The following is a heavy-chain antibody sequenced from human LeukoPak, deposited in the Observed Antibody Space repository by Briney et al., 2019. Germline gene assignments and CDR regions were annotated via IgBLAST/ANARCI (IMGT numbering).Heavy chain of an antibody. CDR2: IRYDESDK. V-gene: IGHV3-30*02. J-gene: IGHJ4*02. Sequence: GGSLRLSCATSGFTFSHYGMHWVRQAPGRGLDWVAHIRYDESDKYYADPVKGRFTISRDNSKNTLYLQMNSLRAEDTAVYYCAKESLRNTVTTRSEADYWGQGTLVTVSS. CDR1: GFTFSHYG. D-gene: IGHD4-17*01. CDR3: AKESLRNTVTTRSEADY.